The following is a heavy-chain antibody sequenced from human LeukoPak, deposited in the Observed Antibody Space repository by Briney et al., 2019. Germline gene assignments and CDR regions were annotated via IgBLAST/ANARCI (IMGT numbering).Heavy chain of an antibody. D-gene: IGHD2/OR15-2a*01. CDR1: GGSISISNYY. CDR3: ARLRPKNSKNNWFDP. J-gene: IGHJ5*02. Sequence: SETLPLTCTVSGGSISISNYYWGWIRQPPGKGLEWIGSMSYSGRTYYNPSLKTRVTISVDTSKNQFSLKLSSVTAADTAVYYCARLRPKNSKNNWFDPWGQGTLVTVSS. V-gene: IGHV4-39*07. CDR2: MSYSGRT.